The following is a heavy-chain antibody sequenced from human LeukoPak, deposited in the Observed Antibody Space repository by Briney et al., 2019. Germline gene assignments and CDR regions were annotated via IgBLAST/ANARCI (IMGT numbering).Heavy chain of an antibody. J-gene: IGHJ4*02. Sequence: KSSETLSLTCTVSGESISGFYWTWLRQPPGKGLEWIGYIYYSGSNNYKPSLKSRVTISVDTSKNQSSLRLSSVTAADTAVYYCARGVVIAPQTFDYWGQGTLVTVSS. V-gene: IGHV4-59*01. CDR1: GESISGFY. D-gene: IGHD2-21*01. CDR3: ARGVVIAPQTFDY. CDR2: IYYSGSN.